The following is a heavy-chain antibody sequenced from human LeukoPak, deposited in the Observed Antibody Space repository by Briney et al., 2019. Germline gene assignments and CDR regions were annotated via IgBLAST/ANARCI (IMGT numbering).Heavy chain of an antibody. V-gene: IGHV6-1*01. CDR3: AKVIAGELATMT. Sequence: SQTLSLTCAISGDSVSSNSATWNWIRQSPSRGLEWLGRTYYRSKWYIDYPVSVKGRMIINPDTSKNQFSLQVNSVTPEDTAAYFCAKVIAGELATMTWGQGTLVTVSP. CDR2: TYYRSKWYI. CDR1: GDSVSSNSAT. J-gene: IGHJ4*02. D-gene: IGHD5-24*01.